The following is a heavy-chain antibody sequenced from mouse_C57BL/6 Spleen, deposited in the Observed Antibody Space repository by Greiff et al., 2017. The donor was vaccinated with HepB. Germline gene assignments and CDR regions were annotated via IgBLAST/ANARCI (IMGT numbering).Heavy chain of an antibody. D-gene: IGHD3-2*02. CDR1: GYTFTDYE. CDR2: IDPETGGT. J-gene: IGHJ4*01. CDR3: TRSEAQDYAMDY. V-gene: IGHV1-15*01. Sequence: QVQLQQSGAELVRPGASVTLSCKASGYTFTDYEMHWVKQTPVHGLEWIGAIDPETGGTAYNQKFKGKAILTADKSSSTAYMELRSLTSEDSAVYYGTRSEAQDYAMDYWGQGTSVTVSS.